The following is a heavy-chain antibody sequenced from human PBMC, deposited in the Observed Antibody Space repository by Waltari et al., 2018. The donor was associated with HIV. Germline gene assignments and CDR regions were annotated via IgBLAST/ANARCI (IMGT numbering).Heavy chain of an antibody. J-gene: IGHJ4*02. CDR3: ARVRSIMGRFLGFGY. V-gene: IGHV3-53*02. Sequence: EVQLVETGGGLIQPGGSLRLSCAASGLSVGSNYMNWVRQAPGRGLEWVSVIYRSGDAYYADFVKGRFTISRDNSKNTLYLQMNSLRAEDTAVYYCARVRSIMGRFLGFGYWGQGTLVTVSS. CDR2: IYRSGDA. CDR1: GLSVGSNY. D-gene: IGHD3-3*02.